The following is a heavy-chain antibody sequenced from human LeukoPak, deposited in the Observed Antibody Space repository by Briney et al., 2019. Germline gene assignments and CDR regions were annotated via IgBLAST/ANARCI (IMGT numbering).Heavy chain of an antibody. J-gene: IGHJ4*02. CDR3: AAGGDYTLLDY. V-gene: IGHV1-24*01. CDR2: FDPGDGEI. CDR1: GYTFTEIV. D-gene: IGHD2-21*01. Sequence: ASVKVSCKVLGYTFTEIVMHWVRQPPGKGLEWMGGFDPGDGEIVYAQKFQGRVTMTEDTSTDTAYMELSSLRSEDTAVYFCAAGGDYTLLDYWGQGTLVTVSS.